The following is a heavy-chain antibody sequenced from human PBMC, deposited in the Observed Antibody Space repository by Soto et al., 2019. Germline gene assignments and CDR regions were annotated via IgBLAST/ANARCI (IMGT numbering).Heavy chain of an antibody. J-gene: IGHJ6*03. CDR2: IYPGDSDT. D-gene: IGHD2-2*01. V-gene: IGHV5-51*01. Sequence: GESLKISCKGSGYSFTSYWIGWVRQMPGKGLEWMGIIYPGDSDTRYSPSFQGQVTISADKSISTAYLQWSSLKASDTAMYYCARGQDCSSTSCYYYYYMDVWGKGTTVTVSS. CDR3: ARGQDCSSTSCYYYYYMDV. CDR1: GYSFTSYW.